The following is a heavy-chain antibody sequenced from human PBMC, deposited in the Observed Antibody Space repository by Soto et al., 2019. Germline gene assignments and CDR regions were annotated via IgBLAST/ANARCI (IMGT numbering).Heavy chain of an antibody. CDR2: IYYSGST. V-gene: IGHV4-59*01. CDR1: GASIRNYY. Sequence: SETLSLTCTISGASIRNYYWSWVRQPPGKGLEWIGYIYYSGSTNYNPSLKSRVTMSVDTSKRQFSLKLSSVTAADTAVYYCAYGGSYDGYFDFWGQGALITVSS. D-gene: IGHD1-26*01. J-gene: IGHJ4*02. CDR3: AYGGSYDGYFDF.